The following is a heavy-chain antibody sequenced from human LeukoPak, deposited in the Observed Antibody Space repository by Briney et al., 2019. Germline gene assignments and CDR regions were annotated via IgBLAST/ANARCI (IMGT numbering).Heavy chain of an antibody. CDR3: ANSIERGNWQGAFDI. V-gene: IGHV3-33*06. CDR1: GFTFSSYG. J-gene: IGHJ3*02. CDR2: IWYDGSNK. Sequence: PGRSLRLSCAASGFTFSSYGMHWVRQAPGKGLEWVAVIWYDGSNKYYADSVKGRFTISRDNSKNTLYLQMNSLRAEDTAVYYCANSIERGNWQGAFDIWGQGTMVTVSS. D-gene: IGHD1-20*01.